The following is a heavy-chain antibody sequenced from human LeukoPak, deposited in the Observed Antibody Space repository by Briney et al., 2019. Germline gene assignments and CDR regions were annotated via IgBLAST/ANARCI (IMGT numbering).Heavy chain of an antibody. Sequence: SETLSLTCTVSGGSISSYYWSWIRQPPGKGLEWIGYIYYSGSTNYNPSLKSRVTISVDTSKNQFSLKLSSVTAADTAVYYCARVPLTGEYPHAFDIWGQGTMVTVSS. CDR1: GGSISSYY. D-gene: IGHD7-27*01. CDR3: ARVPLTGEYPHAFDI. CDR2: IYYSGST. V-gene: IGHV4-59*01. J-gene: IGHJ3*02.